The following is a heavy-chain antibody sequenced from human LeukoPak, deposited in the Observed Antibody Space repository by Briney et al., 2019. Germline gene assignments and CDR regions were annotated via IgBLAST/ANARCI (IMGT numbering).Heavy chain of an antibody. V-gene: IGHV1-18*04. CDR1: GYTFTGYY. J-gene: IGHJ6*02. CDR3: ARDPLTSTWSPYYFTLDV. D-gene: IGHD6-13*01. CDR2: ISAYDGGT. Sequence: ASVKVSCKASGYTFTGYYMHWVRQAPGQGLEWMGWISAYDGGTKYAQDLQGRVTMTTDTSTRTAYMELTRLTSDDTAVYYCARDPLTSTWSPYYFTLDVWGQGTTVSV.